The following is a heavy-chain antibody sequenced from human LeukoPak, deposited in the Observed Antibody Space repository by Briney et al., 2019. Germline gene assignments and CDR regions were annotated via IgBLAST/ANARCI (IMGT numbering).Heavy chain of an antibody. Sequence: GGSLRLSCAASGFTFSSYGMHWVRQAPGKGLEWVAVISYDGSNKYYADSVKGRFTISRDNSKNTLYLQMNSLRAEDTAVYYCASAWITDAFDIWGQGTMVTVSS. J-gene: IGHJ3*02. CDR2: ISYDGSNK. CDR1: GFTFSSYG. CDR3: ASAWITDAFDI. V-gene: IGHV3-30*03. D-gene: IGHD3-16*01.